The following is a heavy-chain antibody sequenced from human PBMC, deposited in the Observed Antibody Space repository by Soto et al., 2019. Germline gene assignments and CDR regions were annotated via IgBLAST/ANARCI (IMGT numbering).Heavy chain of an antibody. D-gene: IGHD3-16*01. J-gene: IGHJ6*02. CDR3: AREGVRGVDV. CDR2: MNPNSANT. Sequence: QVQLVQSGAEVKKPGASVKVSCKASGYTFASDEFNWVRQATGQGLEWMGWMNPNSANTGYAQKFQGRVTMTRNTSISTAYLELSSLRSEDTAMYYCAREGVRGVDVWGQGTTVIVSS. V-gene: IGHV1-8*01. CDR1: GYTFASDE.